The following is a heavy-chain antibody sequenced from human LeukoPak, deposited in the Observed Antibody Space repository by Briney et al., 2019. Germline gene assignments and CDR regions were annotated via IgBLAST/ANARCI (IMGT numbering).Heavy chain of an antibody. CDR1: GFTFSSYT. CDR3: ARARYSSGWYYFDY. D-gene: IGHD6-19*01. Sequence: GGSLRLSCAASGFTFSSYTMSWVRQTPGKGLEWVSAISHTSEYTYHADSVKGRFTISRDNSKNSSYLQMNSLRAEDTAVYYCARARYSSGWYYFDYWGQGTLVTVSS. V-gene: IGHV3-23*01. J-gene: IGHJ4*02. CDR2: ISHTSEYT.